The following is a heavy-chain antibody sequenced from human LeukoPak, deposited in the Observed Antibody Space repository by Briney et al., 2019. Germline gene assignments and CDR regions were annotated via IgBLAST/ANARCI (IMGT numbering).Heavy chain of an antibody. CDR1: GGSISSYY. V-gene: IGHV4-4*07. CDR3: GRDTGYYFGSGNYLYYFDY. CDR2: MYTSGST. J-gene: IGHJ4*02. Sequence: SETLSLTCTVFGGSISSYYWSWIRQPAGKGLEWIGRMYTSGSTNYNPSLKSRVTMSVDTSKNQFSLKLSSVTAADTAVYYCGRDTGYYFGSGNYLYYFDYWGQGTLVTVSS. D-gene: IGHD3-10*01.